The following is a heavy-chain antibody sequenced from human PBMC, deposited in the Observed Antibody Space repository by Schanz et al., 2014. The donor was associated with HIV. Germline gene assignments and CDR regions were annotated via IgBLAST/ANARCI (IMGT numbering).Heavy chain of an antibody. J-gene: IGHJ4*02. CDR2: IFYSGST. D-gene: IGHD3-22*01. CDR3: ARTNYYDTSILDS. CDR1: GGSISNGDYY. V-gene: IGHV4-30-4*01. Sequence: QVHLQESGPGLVKPSQTLSLSCTVSGGSISNGDYYWSWIRQPPGKGLEWIGYIFYSGSTNYKSPLRSRVTISVDAPRGHSPLKRGSGTAADTAVYYCARTNYYDTSILDSWGQGTLVTVSS.